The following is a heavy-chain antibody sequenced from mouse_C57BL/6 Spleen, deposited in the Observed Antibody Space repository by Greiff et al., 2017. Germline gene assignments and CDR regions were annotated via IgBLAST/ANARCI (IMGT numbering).Heavy chain of an antibody. CDR2: IDPSDSYT. D-gene: IGHD1-1*01. V-gene: IGHV1-59*01. Sequence: QVQLQQSGAELVKPGASVKLSCKASGYTFTSYWMHWVKQRPGQGLEGIGVIDPSDSYTNYNQKFKGKATLTVDTSSSTAYMQLSSLTSEDSAVYYCARRGSSYDYYAMDYWGQGTSVTVSS. J-gene: IGHJ4*01. CDR1: GYTFTSYW. CDR3: ARRGSSYDYYAMDY.